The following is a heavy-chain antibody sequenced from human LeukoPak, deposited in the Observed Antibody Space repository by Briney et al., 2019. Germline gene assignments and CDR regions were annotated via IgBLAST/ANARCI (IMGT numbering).Heavy chain of an antibody. CDR1: GGSFSGYY. Sequence: SETLSLTCAVYGGSFSGYYWSWIRQPPGKGLEWIGEINHSGSTNYNPSLKSRVTISVDTSKNQFSLKLSSVTAADTAVYYCARGNPLDYYDSSGYFRKHYYYYYMDVWGKGTTVTVSS. CDR2: INHSGST. CDR3: ARGNPLDYYDSSGYFRKHYYYYYMDV. J-gene: IGHJ6*03. D-gene: IGHD3-22*01. V-gene: IGHV4-34*01.